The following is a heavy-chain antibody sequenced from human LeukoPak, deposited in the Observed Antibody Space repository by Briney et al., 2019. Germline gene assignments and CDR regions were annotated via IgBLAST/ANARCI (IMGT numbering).Heavy chain of an antibody. Sequence: PSETLSLTCTVSGGSISSYYLSWIRQPAGKGLEWIGRIYSRVTTYNPSLKSRVTMSADTSRNHVSLTLNSVTAADTAVYYCARDSGTTGEVKSDPWGQGTLVTVSS. CDR2: IYSRVT. CDR3: ARDSGTTGEVKSDP. V-gene: IGHV4-4*07. J-gene: IGHJ5*02. CDR1: GGSISSYY. D-gene: IGHD3-10*01.